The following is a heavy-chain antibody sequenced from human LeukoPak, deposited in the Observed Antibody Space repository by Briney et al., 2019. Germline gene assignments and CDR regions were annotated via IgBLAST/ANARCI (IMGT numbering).Heavy chain of an antibody. J-gene: IGHJ6*02. D-gene: IGHD6-19*01. V-gene: IGHV1-2*02. CDR3: ARDNTDSSGSDV. CDR2: INPNSGGT. CDR1: GYTFTGYY. Sequence: ASVKVSFKASGYTFTGYYIHWVRQAPGQGLEWMGWINPNSGGTKYAQKFQGRVTMTRDTSISTAYMELSRLRSDDTAVYYCARDNTDSSGSDVWGQGTTVTVSS.